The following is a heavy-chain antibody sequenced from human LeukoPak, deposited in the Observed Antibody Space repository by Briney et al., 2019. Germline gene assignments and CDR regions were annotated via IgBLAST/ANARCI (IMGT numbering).Heavy chain of an antibody. CDR1: GFTFSSYE. CDR2: ISSSGSTI. Sequence: GGSLRLSCAASGFTFSSYEMNWVRQAPGKGLEWVSYISSSGSTIYYADSVKGRFTISRDNAKNSLYLQMNSLRAEDTAVYYCARDRCSSTSCFFDYWGQGTLVTVSS. D-gene: IGHD2-2*01. CDR3: ARDRCSSTSCFFDY. J-gene: IGHJ4*02. V-gene: IGHV3-48*03.